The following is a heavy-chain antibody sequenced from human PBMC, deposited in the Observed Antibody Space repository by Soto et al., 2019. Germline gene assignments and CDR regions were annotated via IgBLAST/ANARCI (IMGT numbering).Heavy chain of an antibody. Sequence: GGSLRLSCSASGFTFSSYAMHWVRQAPGKGLEYVSAISSNGGSTYYADSVKGRFTISRDNSKNTLYLQMSSLRAEDTAVYYCVKGRDYYDSSGYRAWFDPWGQGTLVTVSS. D-gene: IGHD3-22*01. J-gene: IGHJ5*02. V-gene: IGHV3-64D*06. CDR2: ISSNGGST. CDR3: VKGRDYYDSSGYRAWFDP. CDR1: GFTFSSYA.